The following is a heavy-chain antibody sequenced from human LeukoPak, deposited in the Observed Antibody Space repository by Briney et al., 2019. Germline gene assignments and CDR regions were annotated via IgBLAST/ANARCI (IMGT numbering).Heavy chain of an antibody. CDR1: GYAFTSYG. Sequence: ASVKVSCKASGYAFTSYGISWVRQAPGQGLEWMGWISGYNGYTHYAHNLQGRVTMTTDTSTSTAYMELRSLRSDDTAVYYCARDEARYSSGYYPDWFDPWGQGTLVTVSS. CDR2: ISGYNGYT. D-gene: IGHD3-22*01. CDR3: ARDEARYSSGYYPDWFDP. J-gene: IGHJ5*02. V-gene: IGHV1-18*01.